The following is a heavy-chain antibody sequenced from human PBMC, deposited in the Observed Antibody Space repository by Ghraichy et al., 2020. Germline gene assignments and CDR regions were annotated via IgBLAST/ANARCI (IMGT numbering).Heavy chain of an antibody. CDR3: ARGPPFGTRPDWFDL. CDR2: IRHGAAEK. Sequence: LSLTCVATEFITSSHWMSWVRRAPGQGLEWVANIRHGAAEKTYEDSLEGRFTISRDDARNSVFLQMNNLRVEDSAVYFCARGPPFGTRPDWFDLWGQGTLVTVSP. V-gene: IGHV3-7*01. J-gene: IGHJ5*02. CDR1: EFITSSHW. D-gene: IGHD6-6*01.